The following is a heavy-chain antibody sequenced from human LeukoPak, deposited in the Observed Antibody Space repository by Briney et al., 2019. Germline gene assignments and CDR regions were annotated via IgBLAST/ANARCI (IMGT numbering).Heavy chain of an antibody. CDR3: ARSGPHYYHYLDV. J-gene: IGHJ6*03. V-gene: IGHV4-38-2*02. CDR1: GYSITSGYY. Sequence: PSETLSLTCTVSGYSITSGYYWVWIRQPPGKGLEWIGAVYHSGSTYYNPSLKSRVAISVDTSKNLFSLNLYSVTAADTAVYFCARSGPHYYHYLDVWGKGTTVTVSS. D-gene: IGHD3-10*01. CDR2: VYHSGST.